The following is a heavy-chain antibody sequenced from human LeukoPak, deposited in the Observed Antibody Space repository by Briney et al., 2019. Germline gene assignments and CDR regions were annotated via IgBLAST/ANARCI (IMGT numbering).Heavy chain of an antibody. CDR1: GGTFSSYA. CDR3: ARVRPGAEAVAGIFDY. V-gene: IGHV1-18*01. J-gene: IGHJ4*02. CDR2: ISAYNGNT. Sequence: GASVKVSCKASGGTFSSYAISWVRQAPGQGLEWMGWISAYNGNTNYAQKLQGRVTMTTDTSTSTAYMELRSLRSDDTAVYYCARVRPGAEAVAGIFDYWGQGTLVTVSS. D-gene: IGHD6-19*01.